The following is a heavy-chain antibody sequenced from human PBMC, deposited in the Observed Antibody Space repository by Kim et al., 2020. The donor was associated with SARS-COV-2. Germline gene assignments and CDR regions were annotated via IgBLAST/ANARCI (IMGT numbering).Heavy chain of an antibody. CDR2: ISGSGGST. Sequence: GGSLRLSCAASGFTFSSYAMSWVRQAPGKGLEWVSAISGSGGSTYYADSVNGRFTISRDNSKNTLYLQMNSLRAEDTAVYYCAKVPAEYYYGSGVDYWGQGTLVTVSS. J-gene: IGHJ4*02. CDR1: GFTFSSYA. CDR3: AKVPAEYYYGSGVDY. V-gene: IGHV3-23*01. D-gene: IGHD3-10*01.